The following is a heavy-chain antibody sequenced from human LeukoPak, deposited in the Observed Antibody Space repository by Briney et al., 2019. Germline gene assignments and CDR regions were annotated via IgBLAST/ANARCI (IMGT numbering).Heavy chain of an antibody. CDR3: AREYYGSGSYYNLGAFDI. V-gene: IGHV1-69*04. CDR1: GGTFSSYA. CDR2: IIPILGIA. D-gene: IGHD3-10*01. Sequence: SVKVSCKASGGTFSSYAISWMRLAPGQGLEWMGRIIPILGIANYAQKFQGRVTITADKSTSTAYMELSSLRSEDTAVYYCAREYYGSGSYYNLGAFDIWGQGTMVTVSS. J-gene: IGHJ3*02.